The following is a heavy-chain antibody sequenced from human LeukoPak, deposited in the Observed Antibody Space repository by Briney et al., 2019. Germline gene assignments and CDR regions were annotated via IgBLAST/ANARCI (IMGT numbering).Heavy chain of an antibody. CDR2: IYESGTT. CDR3: ARGAWATRLGS. Sequence: SETLSLTSAVYGEPLNSYYWSWVRQPPGEGLEWIGEIYESGTTEYNPPLKSRVTISMVPSKQQFSLSLSSVTAADMAVYYCARGAWATRLGSWGLGTPVIVSS. CDR1: GEPLNSYY. V-gene: IGHV4-34*01. J-gene: IGHJ4*02. D-gene: IGHD2-15*01.